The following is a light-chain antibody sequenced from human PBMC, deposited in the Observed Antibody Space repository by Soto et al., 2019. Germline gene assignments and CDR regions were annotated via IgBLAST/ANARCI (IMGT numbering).Light chain of an antibody. CDR1: QSVPRTY. CDR2: GAS. J-gene: IGKJ5*01. Sequence: EIVLTQSLGTLSVTPGVRAALAGGFSQSVPRTYLAWYQQKPGQTPSLLIYGASTGATGIPDRFSGSGSGTDFTLTISRPEPEDFAVYYCQQRSNRPLTFGQGTRLEIK. V-gene: IGKV3D-20*02. CDR3: QQRSNRPLT.